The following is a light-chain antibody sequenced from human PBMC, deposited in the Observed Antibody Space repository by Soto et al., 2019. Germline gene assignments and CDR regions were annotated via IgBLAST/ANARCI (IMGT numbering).Light chain of an antibody. Sequence: EIALTQSPGTLSLSPGERATLSCRASQSVSSNYLAWYQQKPGQAPRLLMYDASSRATGIPDRFSGSGSGTDFTLTISRLEPEDFAVYYCQQYSSSRTFGQGTRLEIK. CDR2: DAS. CDR1: QSVSSNY. CDR3: QQYSSSRT. V-gene: IGKV3-20*01. J-gene: IGKJ5*01.